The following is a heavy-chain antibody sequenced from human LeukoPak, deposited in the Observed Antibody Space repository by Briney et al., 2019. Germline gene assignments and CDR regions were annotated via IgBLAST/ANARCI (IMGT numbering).Heavy chain of an antibody. V-gene: IGHV6-1*01. D-gene: IGHD1-26*01. CDR2: TYLRSGWHT. Sequence: SQTLSLTCAVSGDSVSNKMGAWNWIRQSPSRGLEWLGRTYLRSGWHTYYAFSVRGRLTITADTSKNHFSLQLASVTPEDSAVYYCASGWALSWGQGTLVTVSS. CDR1: GDSVSNKMGA. CDR3: ASGWALS. J-gene: IGHJ5*02.